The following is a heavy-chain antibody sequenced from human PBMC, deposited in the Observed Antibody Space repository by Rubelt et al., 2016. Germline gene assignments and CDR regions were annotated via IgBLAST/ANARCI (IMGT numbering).Heavy chain of an antibody. D-gene: IGHD6-19*01. Sequence: GGGLVQPGGSLRLSCAASGFTFSSYAMSWVRQAPGKGLEWVSYISSSGSTIYYADSVKGRFTISRDNAKNSLYLQMNSLRAEDTAVYYCARVESGSGWYVYFDLWGRGTLVTVSS. CDR3: ARVESGSGWYVYFDL. CDR2: ISSSGSTI. V-gene: IGHV3-48*04. J-gene: IGHJ2*01. CDR1: GFTFSSYA.